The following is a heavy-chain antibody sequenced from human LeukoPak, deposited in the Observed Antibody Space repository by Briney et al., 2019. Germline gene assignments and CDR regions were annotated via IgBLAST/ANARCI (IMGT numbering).Heavy chain of an antibody. CDR2: IYHSGST. CDR1: GYSISSGYY. CDR3: ARARGRAAAGPFDY. D-gene: IGHD6-13*01. Sequence: SETLSLTCTVSGYSISSGYYWGWIRQPPGKGLEWIGSIYHSGSTYYNPSLKSRVTISVDTSKNQFSLKLSSVTAADTAVYYCARARGRAAAGPFDYWGQGTLVTASS. J-gene: IGHJ4*02. V-gene: IGHV4-38-2*02.